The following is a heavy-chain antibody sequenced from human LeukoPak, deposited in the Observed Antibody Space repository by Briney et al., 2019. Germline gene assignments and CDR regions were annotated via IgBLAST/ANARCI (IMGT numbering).Heavy chain of an antibody. V-gene: IGHV1-18*01. D-gene: IGHD3-22*01. CDR3: ARDLAPYYYDSSGYQSGFDY. CDR2: ISAYNGNT. CDR1: GYTFTSYG. J-gene: IGHJ4*02. Sequence: ASVKVSCKASGYTFTSYGISWVRQAPGQGLEWMGWISAYNGNTNYAQKLQGRVTMTTDTSTSTAYMELRSLRSDDTAVYYCARDLAPYYYDSSGYQSGFDYWGQGTLVTVSS.